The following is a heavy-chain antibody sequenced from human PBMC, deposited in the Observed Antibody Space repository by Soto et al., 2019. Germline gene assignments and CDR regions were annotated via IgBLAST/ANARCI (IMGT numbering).Heavy chain of an antibody. Sequence: VASVKVSCKASGYTFTNNDVSWVRQATGQGLEWMGWMNPGSGDTGYARKFQGRVTMTRDISIATAYMELNSLTSEDTAIYYCARMESFGSLNWFDPWGQGTLVTVSS. D-gene: IGHD5-18*01. CDR3: ARMESFGSLNWFDP. V-gene: IGHV1-8*02. CDR1: GYTFTNND. J-gene: IGHJ5*02. CDR2: MNPGSGDT.